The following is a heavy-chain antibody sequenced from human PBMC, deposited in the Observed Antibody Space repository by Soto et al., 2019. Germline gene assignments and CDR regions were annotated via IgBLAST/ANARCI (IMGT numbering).Heavy chain of an antibody. Sequence: SVKVSCTASGGTFSSYAISWVRQAPGQGLEWMGGIIPIFGTANYAQKFQGRVTITADESTSTAYMELSSLRSEDTAVYYCARGKSISYYYYGMDVWGQGTTVTVSS. CDR3: ARGKSISYYYYGMDV. D-gene: IGHD3-3*02. V-gene: IGHV1-69*13. CDR1: GGTFSSYA. J-gene: IGHJ6*02. CDR2: IIPIFGTA.